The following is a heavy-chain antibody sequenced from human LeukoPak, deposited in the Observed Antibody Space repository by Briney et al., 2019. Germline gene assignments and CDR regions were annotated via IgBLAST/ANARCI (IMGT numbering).Heavy chain of an antibody. V-gene: IGHV3-43*01. D-gene: IGHD3-3*01. J-gene: IGHJ6*02. CDR3: AKGDLLSDDFWSGYYEGAGMDV. CDR1: GFTFDDYT. CDR2: ISWDGGGT. Sequence: GGSLRLSCAASGFTFDDYTMHWVRQAPGKGLEWVSLISWDGGGTYYADSVKGRFTISRDNSKNSLYLQMNSLRTEDTALYYCAKGDLLSDDFWSGYYEGAGMDVWGQGTRSPSP.